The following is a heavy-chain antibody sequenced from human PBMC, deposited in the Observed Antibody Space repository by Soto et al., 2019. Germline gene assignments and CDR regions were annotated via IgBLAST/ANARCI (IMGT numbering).Heavy chain of an antibody. CDR3: ARDSHQYCTNGVCSYYTSWFDP. J-gene: IGHJ5*02. CDR2: IYYSGST. D-gene: IGHD2-8*01. Sequence: SETLSLTCTVSGGSISSYYWSWIRQPPGKGLEWIGYIYYSGSTNYNPSLKSRVTISVDTSKNQFSLKLSSVTAADTAVYYCARDSHQYCTNGVCSYYTSWFDPWGQGTLVTVSS. V-gene: IGHV4-59*01. CDR1: GGSISSYY.